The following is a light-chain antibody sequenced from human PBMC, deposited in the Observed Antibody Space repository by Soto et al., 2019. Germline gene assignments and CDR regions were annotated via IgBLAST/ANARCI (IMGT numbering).Light chain of an antibody. V-gene: IGLV1-40*01. CDR1: SSNIGAGYD. CDR2: GNS. Sequence: QSVLTQPPSVSGAPGQRVTISCTGSSSNIGAGYDVHWYQQLPGTAPKLLIYGNSTRPSGVPDRFSGSKSGTSASLAITGLQAEDEADYYCQSCDTSLSGSYVFGTGTKLTVL. J-gene: IGLJ1*01. CDR3: QSCDTSLSGSYV.